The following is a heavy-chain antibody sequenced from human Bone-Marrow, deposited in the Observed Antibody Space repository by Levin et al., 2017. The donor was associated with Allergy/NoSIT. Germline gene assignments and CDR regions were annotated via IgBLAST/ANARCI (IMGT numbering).Heavy chain of an antibody. CDR3: TFYTSGCHWD. Sequence: NTGGSLRLSCAASGFTFSNAFMSWVRQAPGKGLEWVGRIQADGRTTDHAAPVKGRFTISRDDSKNTLYLQMNSLKTEDTAVYYCTFYTSGCHWDWGQGTLVTVSS. CDR1: GFTFSNAF. J-gene: IGHJ4*02. CDR2: IQADGRTT. D-gene: IGHD2-2*02. V-gene: IGHV3-15*01.